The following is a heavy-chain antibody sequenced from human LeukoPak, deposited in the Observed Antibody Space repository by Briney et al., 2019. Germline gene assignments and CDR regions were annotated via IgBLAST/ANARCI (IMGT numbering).Heavy chain of an antibody. CDR1: GYSFTTYW. CDR3: ARADGVGARGDY. V-gene: IGHV5-51*01. J-gene: IGHJ4*02. D-gene: IGHD1-26*01. Sequence: GESLKISCKASGYSFTTYWIGWVRQMPGKGLEWMGIIYPADSTAHYSPSFQGQVTISVDKSISTAYLQWSSLKASDTAMYYCARADGVGARGDYWGQGTLVTVSS. CDR2: IYPADSTA.